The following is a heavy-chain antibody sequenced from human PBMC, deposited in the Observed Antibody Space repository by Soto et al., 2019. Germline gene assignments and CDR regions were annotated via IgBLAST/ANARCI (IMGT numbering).Heavy chain of an antibody. CDR2: ISSSSSTI. CDR3: ARSNFSIVVVVAATRNYWYFDL. V-gene: IGHV3-48*01. CDR1: GFTFSSYS. J-gene: IGHJ2*01. Sequence: PGESLKISCAASGFTFSSYSMNWVRQAPGKGLEWVSYISSSSSTIYYADSVKGRFTISRDNAKNSLYLQMNSLRAEDTAVYYCARSNFSIVVVVAATRNYWYFDLWGRGTLVTVSS. D-gene: IGHD2-15*01.